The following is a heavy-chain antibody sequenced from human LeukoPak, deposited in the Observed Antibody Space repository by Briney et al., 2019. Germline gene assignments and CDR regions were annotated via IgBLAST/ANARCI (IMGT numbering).Heavy chain of an antibody. D-gene: IGHD6-6*01. J-gene: IGHJ3*02. CDR2: IYYSGST. V-gene: IGHV4-39*07. Sequence: SETLSLTCTVSGGSISSSSYYWGWIRQPPGKGLEWIGSIYYSGSTYYNPSLKSRVTISVDTSKNQFSLKLSSVTAADTAVYYCARESISHFGARPPDAFDIWGQGTMVTVSS. CDR3: ARESISHFGARPPDAFDI. CDR1: GGSISSSSYY.